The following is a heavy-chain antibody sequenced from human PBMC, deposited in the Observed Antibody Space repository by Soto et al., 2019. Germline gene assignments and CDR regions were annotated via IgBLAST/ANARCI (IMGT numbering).Heavy chain of an antibody. CDR3: ARVYCSTTSCYGDV. Sequence: QVQLVESGGGLVKPGGSLRLSCAASGFTFSDYYMSWIRQAPGKGLEWVSYISSSGRHMFYADSVKGQFTISRDNAKNSLCLQMKSLRAEDTAVYYCARVYCSTTSCYGDVWGQGTTVTVSS. CDR2: ISSSGRHM. J-gene: IGHJ6*02. V-gene: IGHV3-11*01. D-gene: IGHD2-2*01. CDR1: GFTFSDYY.